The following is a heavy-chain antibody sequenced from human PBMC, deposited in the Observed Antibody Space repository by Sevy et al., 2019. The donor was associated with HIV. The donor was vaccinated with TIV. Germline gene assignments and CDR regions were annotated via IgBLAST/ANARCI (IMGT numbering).Heavy chain of an antibody. CDR1: GGSISSSSYY. CDR3: ARENYDTGH. Sequence: SETLSLTCTVSGGSISSSSYYWGWIRQPPGKGLEWIGSIYYSGSTYYNPSLKSRVTISVDTSKNQFSLKLSSVTAADTAVYYCARENYDTGHWGQGTLVTVSS. D-gene: IGHD3-22*01. V-gene: IGHV4-39*02. CDR2: IYYSGST. J-gene: IGHJ4*02.